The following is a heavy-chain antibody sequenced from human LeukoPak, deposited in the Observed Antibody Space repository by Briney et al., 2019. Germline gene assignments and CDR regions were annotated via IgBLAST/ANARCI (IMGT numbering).Heavy chain of an antibody. D-gene: IGHD1-26*01. CDR3: AREVGRGFDY. Sequence: ASVKVSCTASGGTFSSYVINWVRQAPGQGLEWMGWISAYNSNTHYAQKLQGRVTMTTDTSTSTAYMEVRSLRSDDTAVYYCAREVGRGFDYWGQGTLVTVSS. CDR2: ISAYNSNT. V-gene: IGHV1-18*01. J-gene: IGHJ4*02. CDR1: GGTFSSYV.